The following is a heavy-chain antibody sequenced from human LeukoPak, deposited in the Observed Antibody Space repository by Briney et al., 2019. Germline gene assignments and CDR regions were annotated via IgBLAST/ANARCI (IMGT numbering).Heavy chain of an antibody. D-gene: IGHD1-26*01. CDR3: AKPTRGGGGSFLIDT. CDR1: GFTFDDYG. CDR2: IWYDASDK. V-gene: IGHV3-33*06. Sequence: GGSLRLSCAASGFTFDDYGMSWVRQAPGKGLEWVAVIWYDASDKYYGDSVKGRFTISRDNSNNTLYLEVDSLRVEDTAVYFCAKPTRGGGGSFLIDTGGQGTLVTVSS. J-gene: IGHJ5*02.